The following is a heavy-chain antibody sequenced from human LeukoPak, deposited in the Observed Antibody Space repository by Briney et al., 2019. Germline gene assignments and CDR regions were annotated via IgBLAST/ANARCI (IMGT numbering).Heavy chain of an antibody. J-gene: IGHJ6*03. V-gene: IGHV3-30-3*01. CDR2: VSYDGTNQ. Sequence: GGSLRLSCVASGFTFSNYAIHWVRQAPGKGLEWVAVVSYDGTNQYFVDSVNGRFTISRENSKNTLYLQINSLRAEDTAVYYCARDPTEYSYYYYMDVWGKGTTVTVSS. D-gene: IGHD6-6*01. CDR1: GFTFSNYA. CDR3: ARDPTEYSYYYYMDV.